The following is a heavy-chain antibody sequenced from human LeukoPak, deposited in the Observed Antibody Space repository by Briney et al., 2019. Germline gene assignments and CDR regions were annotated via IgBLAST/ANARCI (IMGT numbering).Heavy chain of an antibody. D-gene: IGHD1-1*01. V-gene: IGHV3-21*01. CDR2: ISSSSSYI. Sequence: PGGSLRLSCAASGFTFSSYSMNWVRQAPGKGLEWFSSISSSSSYIYYADSVKGRFTISRDNAKNSLYLQMNSLRAEDTAVYYCARDLEEEGYYYYGMDVWGQGTTVTVSS. CDR3: ARDLEEEGYYYYGMDV. J-gene: IGHJ6*02. CDR1: GFTFSSYS.